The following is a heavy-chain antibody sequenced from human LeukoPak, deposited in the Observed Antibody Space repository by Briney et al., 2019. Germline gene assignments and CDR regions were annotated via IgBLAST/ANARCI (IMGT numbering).Heavy chain of an antibody. Sequence: GGSLRLSCAASGFTFSSYNMNWVRQAPGKGLEWVSSISSSSSYIYYADSVKGRFTISRDNAKNSLYLQMNSLRAEDTAVYYCARDRSTSSNSIYYFDYWGQGTLVTVSS. J-gene: IGHJ4*02. CDR3: ARDRSTSSNSIYYFDY. CDR2: ISSSSSYI. D-gene: IGHD2-2*01. CDR1: GFTFSSYN. V-gene: IGHV3-21*01.